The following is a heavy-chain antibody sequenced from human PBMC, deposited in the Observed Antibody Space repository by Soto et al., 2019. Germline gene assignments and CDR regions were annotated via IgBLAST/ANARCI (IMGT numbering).Heavy chain of an antibody. CDR3: AKDMRPDGVWDIDF. Sequence: ASVKVSCKASEYTFTNYYMHWVRQAPGQGLEWMGMINPSADSTSYTQKFQGRLTMTRDTSTTTVYMELSSLRAEDTAIYYCAKDMRPDGVWDIDFWGQGTLVTVSS. J-gene: IGHJ4*02. CDR1: EYTFTNYY. V-gene: IGHV1-46*01. D-gene: IGHD4-17*01. CDR2: INPSADST.